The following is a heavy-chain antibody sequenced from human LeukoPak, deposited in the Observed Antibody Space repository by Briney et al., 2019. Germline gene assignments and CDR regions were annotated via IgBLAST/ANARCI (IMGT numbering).Heavy chain of an antibody. CDR1: GYTFTSYY. D-gene: IGHD2-21*02. J-gene: IGHJ5*02. CDR3: AMIKYCGGDCYGWFDP. V-gene: IGHV1-46*01. CDR2: INPSGGST. Sequence: ASVKVSCKASGYTFTSYYLHWVRQAPGQGLEWIGIINPSGGSTSYAQKFRGRVTMTRDTSTGTVYMALSSLRSEDTAVYYCAMIKYCGGDCYGWFDPWGQGTLVTVSS.